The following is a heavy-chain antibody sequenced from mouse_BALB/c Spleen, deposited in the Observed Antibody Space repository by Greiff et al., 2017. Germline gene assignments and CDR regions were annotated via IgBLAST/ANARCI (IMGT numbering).Heavy chain of an antibody. CDR3: TRAVYGYAGYFDV. CDR2: IYPGSGST. CDR1: GYTFTSYW. D-gene: IGHD2-2*01. V-gene: IGHV1S22*01. J-gene: IGHJ1*01. Sequence: LKQPGSELVRPGASVKLSCKASGYTFTSYWMHWVKQRPGQGLEWIGSIYPGSGSTNYDEKFKSKATLTVDTSSSTAYMQLSSLTSEDSAVYYCTRAVYGYAGYFDVWGAGTTVTGSS.